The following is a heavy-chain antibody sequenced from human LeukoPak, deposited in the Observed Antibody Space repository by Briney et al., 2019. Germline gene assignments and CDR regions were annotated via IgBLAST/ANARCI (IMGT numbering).Heavy chain of an antibody. CDR2: INPNSGGT. V-gene: IGHV1-2*02. Sequence: ASVKVSCKASGYTFTGYYMHWVRQAPGQGLEWMGWINPNSGGTNYAQKFQGRVTMTRDTSISTAYMELSRLRSDDTAVYYCARDGNSGSYLIPIDYWGQGTLVTVSS. J-gene: IGHJ4*02. D-gene: IGHD1-26*01. CDR1: GYTFTGYY. CDR3: ARDGNSGSYLIPIDY.